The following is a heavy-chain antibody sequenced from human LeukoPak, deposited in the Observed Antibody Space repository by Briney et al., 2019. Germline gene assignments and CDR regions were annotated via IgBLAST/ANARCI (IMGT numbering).Heavy chain of an antibody. CDR2: INPNSGGT. Sequence: ASVNVSCKASGYTFTGYYMHWVRQAPGQGLEWMGWINPNSGGTNYAQKFQGWVTTTRDTSISTAYMELSRLRSDDTAVYYCARGGITGTTRGPTRLNDAFDIWGQGTMVTVSS. CDR3: ARGGITGTTRGPTRLNDAFDI. D-gene: IGHD1-20*01. CDR1: GYTFTGYY. V-gene: IGHV1-2*04. J-gene: IGHJ3*02.